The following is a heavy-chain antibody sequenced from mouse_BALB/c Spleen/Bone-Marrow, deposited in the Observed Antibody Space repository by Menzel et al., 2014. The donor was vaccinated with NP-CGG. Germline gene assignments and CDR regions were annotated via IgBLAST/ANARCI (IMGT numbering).Heavy chain of an antibody. CDR3: PTGFAY. CDR1: GFTFSNYW. CDR2: IRLKSNNYAT. Sequence: EVMLVESGGGLVQPGGSMKLSCVASGFTFSNYWMNWVRQSPEKGLDWVAEIRLKSNNYATHYAESVKGRFTISRDDSKSSVYLQMNNSRAEDTGIYYCPTGFAYWGQGTLVTVSA. J-gene: IGHJ3*01. V-gene: IGHV6-6*02.